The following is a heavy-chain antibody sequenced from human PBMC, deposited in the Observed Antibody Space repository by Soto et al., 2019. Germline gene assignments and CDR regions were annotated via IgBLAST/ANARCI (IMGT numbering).Heavy chain of an antibody. CDR1: GYTFTSYY. Sequence: QVQLVQSGAEVKKPGASVKVSCKASGYTFTSYYMHWVRQAPGQGLECMGIINPSGGSTSYAQKFRGRGTLTRDTSTSTVYMELRSLRSEDTAVYYCARDTVRWELLGPHFDYWGQGTLVTVSS. CDR3: ARDTVRWELLGPHFDY. J-gene: IGHJ4*02. CDR2: INPSGGST. V-gene: IGHV1-46*01. D-gene: IGHD1-26*01.